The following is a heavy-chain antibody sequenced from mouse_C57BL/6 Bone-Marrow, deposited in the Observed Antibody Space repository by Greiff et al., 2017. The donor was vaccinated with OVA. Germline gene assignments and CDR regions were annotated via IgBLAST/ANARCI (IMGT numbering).Heavy chain of an antibody. CDR1: GFTFSSYA. CDR2: ISDGGSYT. V-gene: IGHV5-4*01. J-gene: IGHJ1*03. D-gene: IGHD1-1*01. Sequence: EVQGVESGGGLVKPGGSLKLSCAASGFTFSSYAMSWVRQTPEKRLEWVATISDGGSYTYYPDNVKGRFTISRDNAKNNLYLQMSHLKSEDTAMYYCARDRGYYYGSSGYFDVWGTGTTVTVSS. CDR3: ARDRGYYYGSSGYFDV.